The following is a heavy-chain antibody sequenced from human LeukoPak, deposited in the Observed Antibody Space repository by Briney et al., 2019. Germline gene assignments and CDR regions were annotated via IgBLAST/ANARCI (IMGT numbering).Heavy chain of an antibody. J-gene: IGHJ4*02. CDR2: INSSGGST. CDR1: GYTFTSYY. CDR3: ARDLNFLELRDY. Sequence: ASVKVSCKASGYTFTSYYIHWVRQAPGQGLEWMGIINSSGGSTSYAQKFQGRVTMTRDTSTSTVYRELSSLRSEDTAVYYCARDLNFLELRDYWGQGTLVTVSS. V-gene: IGHV1-46*01. D-gene: IGHD1-7*01.